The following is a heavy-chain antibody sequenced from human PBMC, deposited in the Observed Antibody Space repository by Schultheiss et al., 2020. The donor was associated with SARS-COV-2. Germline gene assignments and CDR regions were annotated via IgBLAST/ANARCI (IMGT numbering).Heavy chain of an antibody. J-gene: IGHJ6*02. Sequence: SETLSLTCAVYGGSFSGYYWSWIRQPPGKGLEWIGSVYYSGSTYYNPSLKSRVTISVDTSKNQFSLKLSSVTAADTAVYYCARDIRDCSGGSCYSGGMDVWGQGTTVTVSS. CDR1: GGSFSGYY. CDR2: VYYSGST. CDR3: ARDIRDCSGGSCYSGGMDV. D-gene: IGHD2-15*01. V-gene: IGHV4-34*09.